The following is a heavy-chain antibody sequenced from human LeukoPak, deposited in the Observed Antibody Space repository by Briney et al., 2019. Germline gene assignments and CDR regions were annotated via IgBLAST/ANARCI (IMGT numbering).Heavy chain of an antibody. V-gene: IGHV3-30-3*01. CDR3: ASGSTHFDY. J-gene: IGHJ4*02. D-gene: IGHD1-26*01. CDR2: LSYDGSNK. CDR1: GFTFSSYA. Sequence: GRSLRLSCAASGFTFSSYAMHWVRQAPGKGLEWVAVLSYDGSNKYYADSVKGRFTISRDNSKNTLYLQMNSLRAEDTAVYYCASGSTHFDYWGQGTLVTVSS.